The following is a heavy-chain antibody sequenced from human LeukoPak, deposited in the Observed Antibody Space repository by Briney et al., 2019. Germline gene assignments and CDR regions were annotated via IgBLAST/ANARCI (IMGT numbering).Heavy chain of an antibody. V-gene: IGHV3-23*01. Sequence: GGSLRLSCAASGFTFSSYAMSWVRQAPGKGLEWVSAINDSGGSTYYADSVKGRFTISRDNSKNTLYLQMNSLRAEDTAVYYCAKSSGYYYHYFDYWGQGTLVTVSS. D-gene: IGHD3-22*01. CDR1: GFTFSSYA. CDR3: AKSSGYYYHYFDY. J-gene: IGHJ4*02. CDR2: INDSGGST.